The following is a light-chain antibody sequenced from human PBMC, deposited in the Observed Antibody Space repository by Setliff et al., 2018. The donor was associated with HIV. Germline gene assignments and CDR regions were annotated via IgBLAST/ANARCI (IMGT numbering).Light chain of an antibody. CDR1: SSDIFYNY. V-gene: IGLV2-14*03. J-gene: IGLJ1*01. Sequence: SVLTQPASVSGSPGQSITISCTGSSSDIFYNYVSWYQQHPGKAPKLIIYDVTNRPSGVSNRFSGSKSGNTASLTISGLQVGDEADYYCSSYASNANFVFGTGTKVTVL. CDR3: SSYASNANFV. CDR2: DVT.